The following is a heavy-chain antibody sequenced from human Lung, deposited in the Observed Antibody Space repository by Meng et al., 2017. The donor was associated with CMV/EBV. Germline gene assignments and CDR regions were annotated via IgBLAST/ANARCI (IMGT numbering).Heavy chain of an antibody. Sequence: GESXKISCAASGFTFSSYAMHWVRQAPGKGLEWVAVISYDGTNKYYADSVKSRFTISRDNSKNTLYLQMNSLRAEDTAVCYCARDQFDYWGQGTLVTVSS. CDR3: ARDQFDY. CDR2: ISYDGTNK. CDR1: GFTFSSYA. J-gene: IGHJ4*02. V-gene: IGHV3-30-3*01.